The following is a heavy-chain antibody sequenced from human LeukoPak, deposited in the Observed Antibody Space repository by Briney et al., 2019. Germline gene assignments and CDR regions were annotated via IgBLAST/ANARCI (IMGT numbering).Heavy chain of an antibody. Sequence: PGGSLRLSCAASGFTFDDYGMSWVRQAPGKGLEWVSDINWNGGSTGYADSVKGRFTISRDNAKNSLYLQMNSLRAEDTALYYCARDFKSSERRVVVVTFDYWGQGTLVTVSS. V-gene: IGHV3-20*04. D-gene: IGHD2-15*01. CDR2: INWNGGST. CDR3: ARDFKSSERRVVVVTFDY. CDR1: GFTFDDYG. J-gene: IGHJ4*02.